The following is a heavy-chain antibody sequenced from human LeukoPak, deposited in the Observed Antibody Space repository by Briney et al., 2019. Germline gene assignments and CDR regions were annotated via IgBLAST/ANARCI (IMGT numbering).Heavy chain of an antibody. CDR2: ISAYNGNT. D-gene: IGHD4-17*01. CDR3: ARDPVAVTTDDAFDI. J-gene: IGHJ3*02. V-gene: IGHV1-18*04. CDR1: GYTFTSYG. Sequence: ASVTVSCKASGYTFTSYGISWVRQAPGQGLEWMGWISAYNGNTNYAQKLQGRVTMTTDTSTSTAYMELRSLRADDTAVYYCARDPVAVTTDDAFDIWGQGTMVTVSS.